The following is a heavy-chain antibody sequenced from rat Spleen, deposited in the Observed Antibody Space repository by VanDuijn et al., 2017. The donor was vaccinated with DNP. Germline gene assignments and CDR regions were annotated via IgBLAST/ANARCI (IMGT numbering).Heavy chain of an antibody. V-gene: IGHV5S14*01. D-gene: IGHD1-12*02. CDR1: GFTFSNYG. CDR2: ISTGGDDT. Sequence: EVQLVESGGGLVQPGRSLKLSCAASGFTFSNYGMAWVRQTPTKGLEWVASISTGGDDTYYRDSVKGRFTISRDNAKNTKYLQMDSLRSEDTATYYCARGGDGSYYYGYYFDYWGQGVMVTVSS. CDR3: ARGGDGSYYYGYYFDY. J-gene: IGHJ2*01.